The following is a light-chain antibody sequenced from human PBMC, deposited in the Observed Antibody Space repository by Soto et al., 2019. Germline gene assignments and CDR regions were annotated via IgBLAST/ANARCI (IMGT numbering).Light chain of an antibody. Sequence: EIVSTQSPGTLSLSPGERASLSCRASQSVSSSYLAWYQQIPGQAPRLLINDASRRATGIPDRFSGSGSGTDFTLTISRLEPEDFAVYYCQQYGSSPPTFGQGTKVDI. V-gene: IGKV3-20*01. CDR1: QSVSSSY. CDR3: QQYGSSPPT. J-gene: IGKJ1*01. CDR2: DAS.